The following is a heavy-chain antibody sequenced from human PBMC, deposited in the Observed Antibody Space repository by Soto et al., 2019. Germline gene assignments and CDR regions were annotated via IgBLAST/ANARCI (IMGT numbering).Heavy chain of an antibody. CDR2: ISYDGSNK. CDR1: GFTFSSYA. V-gene: IGHV3-30-3*01. Sequence: PGGSLRLSCAASGFTFSSYAMHWVRQAPGKGLEWVAVISYDGSNKYYADSVKGRFTISRDNSKNTLYLQMNSLRAEDTAVYYCARDSDDYYDSSGYLTPAFDPWGQGTLVTSPQ. J-gene: IGHJ5*02. D-gene: IGHD3-22*01. CDR3: ARDSDDYYDSSGYLTPAFDP.